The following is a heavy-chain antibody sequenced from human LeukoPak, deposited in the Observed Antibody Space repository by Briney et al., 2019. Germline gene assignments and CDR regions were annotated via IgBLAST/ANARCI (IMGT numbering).Heavy chain of an antibody. CDR2: ISYDGSNK. D-gene: IGHD3-9*01. Sequence: GGSLRLSCAASGFTFSSYAMHWVRQAPGKGLEWVAVISYDGSNKYYADSVKGRFTISRDNSKNTLYLQMNSLRAEDTAVYYCARDGRYFDWLLGRAFDIWGQGTMVTVSS. CDR3: ARDGRYFDWLLGRAFDI. V-gene: IGHV3-30-3*01. CDR1: GFTFSSYA. J-gene: IGHJ3*02.